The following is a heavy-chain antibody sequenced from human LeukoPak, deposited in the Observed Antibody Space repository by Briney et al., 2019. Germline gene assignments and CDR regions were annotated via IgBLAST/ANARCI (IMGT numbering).Heavy chain of an antibody. J-gene: IGHJ5*02. Sequence: AASVKVSCKASGYTFTSYGISWVRQAPGQGLEWMGWISAYNGNTNYAQKLQGRVTMTTDTSTSTAYMELRSLRSGDTAVYYCARDQNYYGSGSYYISHWFDPWGREPWSPSPQ. CDR2: ISAYNGNT. CDR1: GYTFTSYG. D-gene: IGHD3-10*01. V-gene: IGHV1-18*01. CDR3: ARDQNYYGSGSYYISHWFDP.